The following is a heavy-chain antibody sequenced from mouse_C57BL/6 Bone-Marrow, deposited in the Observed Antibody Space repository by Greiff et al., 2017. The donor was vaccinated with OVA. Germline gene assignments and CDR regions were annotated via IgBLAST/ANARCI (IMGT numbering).Heavy chain of an antibody. J-gene: IGHJ2*01. Sequence: EVQRVESGEGLVKPGGSLKLSCAASGFTFSSYAMSWVRQTPEKRLEWVAYISSGGDYIYYADTVKGRFTISRDNARNTLYLQMSSLKSEDTAMYYCTRDALYYYGSSFYFDYWGQGTTLTVSS. D-gene: IGHD1-1*01. CDR1: GFTFSSYA. CDR3: TRDALYYYGSSFYFDY. CDR2: ISSGGDYI. V-gene: IGHV5-9-1*02.